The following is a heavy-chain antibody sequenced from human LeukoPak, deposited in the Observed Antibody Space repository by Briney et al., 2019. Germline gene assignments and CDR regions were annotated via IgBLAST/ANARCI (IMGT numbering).Heavy chain of an antibody. V-gene: IGHV1-2*02. CDR3: ARAGEEYQPTSRSYYYYYMDV. Sequence: ASVKVSCKASGYTFTGYYMHWVRQAPGQGLEWMGWINPNSGGTNYAQKFQGRVTMTRDTSISTAYMELSRLRSDDTAVYYCARAGEEYQPTSRSYYYYYMDVWGKGTTVTVSS. CDR2: INPNSGGT. J-gene: IGHJ6*03. CDR1: GYTFTGYY. D-gene: IGHD2-2*01.